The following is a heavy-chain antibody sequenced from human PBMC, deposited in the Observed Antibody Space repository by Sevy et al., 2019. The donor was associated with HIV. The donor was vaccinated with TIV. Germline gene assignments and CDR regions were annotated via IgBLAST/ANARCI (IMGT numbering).Heavy chain of an antibody. J-gene: IGHJ6*02. CDR1: GFTFSSYG. CDR3: AGPDATGGMDV. V-gene: IGHV3-21*01. CDR2: ISSDSNYI. Sequence: GGSLRLSCAASGFTFSSYGMHWVRQAPGKGLEWVSSISSDSNYIYYADSVKGRFTISRDNAKNSLYLQMNSLRAEDTAVYYCAGPDATGGMDVWGQGSTVTVSS.